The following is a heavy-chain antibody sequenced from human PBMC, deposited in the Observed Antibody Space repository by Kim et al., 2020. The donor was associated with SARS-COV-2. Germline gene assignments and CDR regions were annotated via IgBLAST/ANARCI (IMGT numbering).Heavy chain of an antibody. D-gene: IGHD4-17*01. J-gene: IGHJ6*02. CDR3: TTNPLNYGDFYGMDV. Sequence: PVKGRFTISRDDSKNTLYLQMNSLKTEDTAVYYCTTNPLNYGDFYGMDVWGQGTTVTVSS. V-gene: IGHV3-15*01.